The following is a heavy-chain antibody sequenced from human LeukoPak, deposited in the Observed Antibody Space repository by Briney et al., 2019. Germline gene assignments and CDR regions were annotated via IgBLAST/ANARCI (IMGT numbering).Heavy chain of an antibody. V-gene: IGHV1-18*01. Sequence: ASVKVSCKASGYTFTSYGISWVRQAPGQGLEWMGWISAYNGNTNYAQKLQGRVTMTTDTSTGTAYMELRSLRSDDTAVYYCARVWYYYGSGSYYDYWGQGTLVTVSS. CDR1: GYTFTSYG. D-gene: IGHD3-10*01. J-gene: IGHJ4*02. CDR2: ISAYNGNT. CDR3: ARVWYYYGSGSYYDY.